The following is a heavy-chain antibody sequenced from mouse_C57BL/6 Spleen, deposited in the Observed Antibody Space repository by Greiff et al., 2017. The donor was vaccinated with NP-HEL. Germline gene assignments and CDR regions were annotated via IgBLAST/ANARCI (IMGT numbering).Heavy chain of an antibody. CDR1: GYTFTSYG. J-gene: IGHJ2*01. Sequence: QVHVKQSGAELARPGASVKLSCKASGYTFTSYGISWVKQRTGQGLEWIGEIYPRSGNTYYNEKFKGKATLTADKSSSTAYMELRSLKSEDSAVYFCARWGDLLLRSYYFDYWGQGTTLTVSS. V-gene: IGHV1-81*01. CDR2: IYPRSGNT. CDR3: ARWGDLLLRSYYFDY. D-gene: IGHD1-1*01.